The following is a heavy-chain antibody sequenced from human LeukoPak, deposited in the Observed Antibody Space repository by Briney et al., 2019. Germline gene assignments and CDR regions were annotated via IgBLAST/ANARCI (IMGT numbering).Heavy chain of an antibody. J-gene: IGHJ6*03. CDR3: ARDPLTLYNYYMDV. D-gene: IGHD3-9*01. CDR1: GYTFTSYG. Sequence: GASVKVSCKASGYTFTSYGISWVRQAPGQGLEWMGWISAYNGNTNYAQKLQGRVTMTTDTSTSTAYMELRSLRSDDTAVYYCARDPLTLYNYYMDVWGKGTTVTVSS. CDR2: ISAYNGNT. V-gene: IGHV1-18*01.